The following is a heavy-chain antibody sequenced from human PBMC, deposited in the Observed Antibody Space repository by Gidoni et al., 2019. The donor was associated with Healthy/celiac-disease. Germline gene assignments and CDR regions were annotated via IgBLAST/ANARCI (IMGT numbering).Heavy chain of an antibody. J-gene: IGHJ6*02. Sequence: EVQLVVTGGGLIQPGGSLRLSCPASGFTVSSNYMSWVRQAPGKGLEWVSVIYSGGSTYYADSVKGRFTISRDNSKNTLYLQMNSLRAEDTAVYYCARLGVLNYYGMDVWGQGTTVTVSS. V-gene: IGHV3-53*02. CDR2: IYSGGST. D-gene: IGHD3-10*01. CDR3: ARLGVLNYYGMDV. CDR1: GFTVSSNY.